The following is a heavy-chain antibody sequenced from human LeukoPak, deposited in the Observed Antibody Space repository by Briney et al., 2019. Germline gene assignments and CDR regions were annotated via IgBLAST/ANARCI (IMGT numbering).Heavy chain of an antibody. CDR3: ARDKGSGSYFGHFGMDL. Sequence: SETLSLTCTVSGGSISSSSYYWGWIRQPPGKGLEWIGSIYYSGSTYYNPSLKSRATISIDTSKKQVSLKLNSVTAADTAVYYCARDKGSGSYFGHFGMDLWGQGTTVTVSS. V-gene: IGHV4-39*07. J-gene: IGHJ6*02. CDR1: GGSISSSSYY. CDR2: IYYSGST. D-gene: IGHD1-26*01.